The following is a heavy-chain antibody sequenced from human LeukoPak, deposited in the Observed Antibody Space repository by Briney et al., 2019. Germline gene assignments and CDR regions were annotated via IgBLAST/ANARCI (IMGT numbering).Heavy chain of an antibody. CDR2: ISRSGST. D-gene: IGHD3-10*01. V-gene: IGHV4-34*01. J-gene: IGHJ4*02. CDR3: ARGHSSGSYSDYFDY. CDR1: GESFRSSY. Sequence: PSETLSLTCDFYGESFRSSYWSWIRQPPGKGLEWIGEISRSGSTNYNPSLKSRVTISLDTSKNQFSLKLSSVTAADTAVYYCARGHSSGSYSDYFDYWGQGTLVTVSS.